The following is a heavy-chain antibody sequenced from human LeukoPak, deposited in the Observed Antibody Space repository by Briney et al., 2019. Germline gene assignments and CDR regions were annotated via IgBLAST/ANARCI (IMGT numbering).Heavy chain of an antibody. Sequence: GGSLRLSCAASGFTFSSYGMHWVRQAPGKGLEWVAFIRYDGSNKYYADSVKGRFTISRDNSKNTLYLQMNSLRAEDTAVYYCARAVGLLSSSGYYYYMDVWGKGTTVTVSS. CDR3: ARAVGLLSSSGYYYYMDV. J-gene: IGHJ6*03. V-gene: IGHV3-30*02. D-gene: IGHD6-6*01. CDR1: GFTFSSYG. CDR2: IRYDGSNK.